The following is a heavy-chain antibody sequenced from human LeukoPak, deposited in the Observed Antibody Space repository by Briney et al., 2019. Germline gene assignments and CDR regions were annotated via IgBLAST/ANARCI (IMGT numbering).Heavy chain of an antibody. CDR1: GFTFSSYS. D-gene: IGHD2-2*01. CDR3: ARQPIPAAVTYNYYYYYMDV. V-gene: IGHV3-21*01. CDR2: ISSSSSYI. J-gene: IGHJ6*03. Sequence: PRGSLRLSCAASGFTFSSYSMNWVRQAPGKGLEWVSSISSSSSYIYYADSVKGRFTISRDNAKNSLYLQMNSLRAEDTAVYYCARQPIPAAVTYNYYYYYMDVWGKGTTVTVSS.